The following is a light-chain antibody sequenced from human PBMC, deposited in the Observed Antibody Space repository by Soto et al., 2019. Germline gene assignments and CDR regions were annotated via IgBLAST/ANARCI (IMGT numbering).Light chain of an antibody. CDR2: DAS. Sequence: EIVLTQSPATLSVSPGERATLSCRASQSVRIYLAWYQQKPGQAPRLLMYDASNRATGIPARFSGSGSGTDFTLTISRLEPEDFAVYYCQHRSSWPWTFGQGTKVEIK. V-gene: IGKV3-11*01. CDR3: QHRSSWPWT. J-gene: IGKJ1*01. CDR1: QSVRIY.